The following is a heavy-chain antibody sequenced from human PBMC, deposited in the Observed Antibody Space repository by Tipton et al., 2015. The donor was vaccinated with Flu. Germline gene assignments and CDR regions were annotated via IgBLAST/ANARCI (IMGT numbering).Heavy chain of an antibody. Sequence: TLSLTCNVFGGSIDTGGYYWAWIRQSPEKGLEWIGTLNYSGSTDYNPSLKSRVSNSVDTSKNQFSLKMTSVSAADTAVYYCAISHRFIDVLTRCLVYYFDYGDQEELDTVSS. V-gene: IGHV4-39*07. CDR1: GGSIDTGGYY. J-gene: IGHJ4*02. D-gene: IGHD3-9*01. CDR2: LNYSGST. CDR3: AISHRFIDVLTRCLVYYFDY.